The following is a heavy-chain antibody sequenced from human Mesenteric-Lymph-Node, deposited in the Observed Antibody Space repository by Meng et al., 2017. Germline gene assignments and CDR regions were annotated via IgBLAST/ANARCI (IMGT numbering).Heavy chain of an antibody. CDR2: IYSGGST. CDR3: ARDGVYGGNSDDY. CDR1: GFTVSSNY. Sequence: VQRVDSLRLSCAASGFTVSSNYMSWVRQAPGKGLEWVSVIYSGGSTYYADSVKGRFTISRHNSKNTLYLQMNSLRAEDTAVYYCARDGVYGGNSDDYWGQGTLVTVSS. D-gene: IGHD4-23*01. V-gene: IGHV3-53*04. J-gene: IGHJ4*02.